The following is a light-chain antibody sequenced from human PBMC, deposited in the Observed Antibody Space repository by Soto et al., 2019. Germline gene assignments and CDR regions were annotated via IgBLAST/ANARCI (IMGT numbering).Light chain of an antibody. Sequence: SVQTPPSSLSASPGQSITISCTGTSSDIGGYIYVSWYQHHPGKAPRLMIYEVSSRPSGVSNRFSGSKSGNTASLTISGLQAEDEAKYYCSSYSSANTVIFGGGTQLTVL. V-gene: IGLV2-14*01. CDR1: SSDIGGYIY. J-gene: IGLJ2*01. CDR3: SSYSSANTVI. CDR2: EVS.